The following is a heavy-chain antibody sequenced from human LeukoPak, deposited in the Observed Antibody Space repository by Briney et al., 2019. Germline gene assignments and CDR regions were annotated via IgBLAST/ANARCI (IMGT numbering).Heavy chain of an antibody. CDR3: ARGPDCSGGSCYSNYYYGMDV. D-gene: IGHD2-15*01. V-gene: IGHV4-34*01. J-gene: IGHJ6*02. CDR1: GGSFSGYY. CDR2: INHSGST. Sequence: SETLSLTCAVYGGSFSGYYWSWIRQPPGKGLEWIGEINHSGSTNYNPSLKSRVTISVDTSKNQFSLKLSSVNAADTAVYYCARGPDCSGGSCYSNYYYGMDVWGQGTTVTVSS.